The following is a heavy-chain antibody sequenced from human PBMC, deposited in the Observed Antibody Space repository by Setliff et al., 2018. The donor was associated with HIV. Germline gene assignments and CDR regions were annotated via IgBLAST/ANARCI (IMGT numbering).Heavy chain of an antibody. Sequence: ASVKVSCKASGYTFTNYDINWVRQATGQGLEWMGWMNPNRGNTVFAQKFQGRVTITRNTSINTAYMELSNLRSEDTAVYYCARGRPFRGAVAGPAHFEYWGQGTRVTVSS. CDR1: GYTFTNYD. V-gene: IGHV1-8*03. CDR2: MNPNRGNT. D-gene: IGHD6-19*01. J-gene: IGHJ4*02. CDR3: ARGRPFRGAVAGPAHFEY.